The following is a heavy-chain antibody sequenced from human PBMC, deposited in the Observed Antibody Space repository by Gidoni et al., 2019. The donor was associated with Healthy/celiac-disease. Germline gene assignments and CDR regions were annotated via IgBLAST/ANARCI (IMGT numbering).Heavy chain of an antibody. CDR3: ARAFGEWPYYYYYMDV. CDR1: GFSLSTSEMC. CDR2: IDWDDDK. V-gene: IGHV2-70*01. D-gene: IGHD3-10*01. Sequence: QVTLRESGPALVKPTQTLTLTCSFSGFSLSTSEMCVSWIRQPPGKALEWLALIDWDDDKYYSTSLKTRLTISKDTSKNQVVLTMTNMDPVDTATYYCARAFGEWPYYYYYMDVWGKGATVTVSS. J-gene: IGHJ6*03.